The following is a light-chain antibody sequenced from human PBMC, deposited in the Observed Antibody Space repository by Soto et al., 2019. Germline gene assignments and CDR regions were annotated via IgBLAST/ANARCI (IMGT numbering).Light chain of an antibody. Sequence: EIVLTQSPCTLSLSPGERATLTCRASQSVRSSYLAWYQQQPGQAPRLLIHGASRRATGIPDRFSGSGSGTDFTLTINRLEPEDFAVYFCQQYGDMWTFGQGTKVDIK. J-gene: IGKJ1*01. CDR3: QQYGDMWT. CDR2: GAS. V-gene: IGKV3-20*01. CDR1: QSVRSSY.